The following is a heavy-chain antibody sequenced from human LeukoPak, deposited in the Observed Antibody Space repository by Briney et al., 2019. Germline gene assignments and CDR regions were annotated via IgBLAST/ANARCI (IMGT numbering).Heavy chain of an antibody. J-gene: IGHJ6*03. V-gene: IGHV3-23*01. CDR1: GFTFSSYA. D-gene: IGHD5-12*01. CDR3: ARAIRRQYSGYANGDYYYYMDV. Sequence: GGSLRLSCAASGFTFSSYAMSWVRQAPGKGLEWVSSVSGSAGSTYYPGSVKGRFTISRENAKNSLYLQMNSLRAGDTAVYYCARAIRRQYSGYANGDYYYYMDVWGKGTTVTISS. CDR2: VSGSAGST.